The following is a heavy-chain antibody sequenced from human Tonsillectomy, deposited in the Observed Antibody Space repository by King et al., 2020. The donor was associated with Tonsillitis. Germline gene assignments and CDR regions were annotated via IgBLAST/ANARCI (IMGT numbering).Heavy chain of an antibody. CDR3: ARDNGIVVVVPADY. CDR2: IRAYNGNR. CDR1: VYTFTSYC. Sequence: QLVPSGAEVKKPGASVKVSFKASVYTFTSYCITWVRQAPGQGLEWMVGIRAYNGNRKYAQKLQGRVTMTTDTSTSPAYMELRSLRSDDTAVYYCARDNGIVVVVPADYWGQGTLVTVSS. D-gene: IGHD2-15*01. V-gene: IGHV1-18*01. J-gene: IGHJ4*02.